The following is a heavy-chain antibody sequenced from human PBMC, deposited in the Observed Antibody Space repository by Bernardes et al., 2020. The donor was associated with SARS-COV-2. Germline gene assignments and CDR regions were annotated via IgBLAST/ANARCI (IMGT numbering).Heavy chain of an antibody. CDR2: ITPNSGGT. V-gene: IGHV1-2*04. CDR3: ARELRGYSYGYYGMDV. D-gene: IGHD5-18*01. J-gene: IGHJ6*02. CDR1: GYTFTGYY. Sequence: APMKVFCKASGYTFTGYYMHWVRQAPGQGLEWMGWITPNSGGTTYAQKFQGWVTMTRDTSISTAYMELSRLRSDDTAVYYCARELRGYSYGYYGMDVWGQGTTVT.